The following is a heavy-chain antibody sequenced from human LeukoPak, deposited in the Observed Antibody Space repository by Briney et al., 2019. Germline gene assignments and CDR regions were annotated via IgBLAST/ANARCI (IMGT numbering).Heavy chain of an antibody. V-gene: IGHV4-34*01. Sequence: KPSETLSLTCAVYGGSFSGYYWSWIRQPPGKGLEWIGEINHSGSTNYNPSLKSRVTISVDTSKNQFSLKLSSVTAADTAVYYCARGPDYYGSGSYYKRKGYFDYWGQGTLVTVSS. D-gene: IGHD3-10*01. CDR3: ARGPDYYGSGSYYKRKGYFDY. CDR1: GGSFSGYY. J-gene: IGHJ4*02. CDR2: INHSGST.